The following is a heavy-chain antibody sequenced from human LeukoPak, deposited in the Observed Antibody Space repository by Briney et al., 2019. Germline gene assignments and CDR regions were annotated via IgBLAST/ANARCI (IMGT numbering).Heavy chain of an antibody. CDR2: TDHSGST. CDR3: ARDLFKEQWLSEWYWWFDP. D-gene: IGHD6-19*01. V-gene: IGHV4-34*01. Sequence: SETLSLTCAVYGGSFSGYYWSWIRQPPGKGLEWIGETDHSGSTNYNPSLKSRVTISVDTSKNQFSLKLSSVTAADTAVYYCARDLFKEQWLSEWYWWFDPWGQGTLVTVSS. J-gene: IGHJ5*02. CDR1: GGSFSGYY.